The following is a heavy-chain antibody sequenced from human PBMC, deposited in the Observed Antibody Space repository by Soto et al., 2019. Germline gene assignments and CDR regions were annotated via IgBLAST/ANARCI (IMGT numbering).Heavy chain of an antibody. V-gene: IGHV1-18*01. J-gene: IGHJ6*03. D-gene: IGHD4-17*01. CDR2: ISAYNGNT. Sequence: QVQLVQSGAEVKKPGASVKVSCKASGYTFTSYGISWVRQAPGQGLEWMGWISAYNGNTNYAQKLQGRVTMTTDTSTSTAYMELRSLRSDDTAVYYCARLEPGPCYGDYAYYYYYYYMDVWGKGTTVTVSS. CDR1: GYTFTSYG. CDR3: ARLEPGPCYGDYAYYYYYYYMDV.